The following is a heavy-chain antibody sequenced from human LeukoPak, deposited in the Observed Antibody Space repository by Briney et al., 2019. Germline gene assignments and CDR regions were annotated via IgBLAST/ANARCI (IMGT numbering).Heavy chain of an antibody. CDR1: GYTFTSYG. J-gene: IGHJ6*03. D-gene: IGHD2-2*01. Sequence: ASVKVSCKASGYTFTSYGISWVRQAPGQGLEWMGIINPSGGSTSYAQKFQGRVTMTRDTSTSTVYMELSSLRSEDTAVYYCARDSGYCSSTSCYYYYMDVWGKGTTVTVSS. CDR3: ARDSGYCSSTSCYYYYMDV. CDR2: INPSGGST. V-gene: IGHV1-46*01.